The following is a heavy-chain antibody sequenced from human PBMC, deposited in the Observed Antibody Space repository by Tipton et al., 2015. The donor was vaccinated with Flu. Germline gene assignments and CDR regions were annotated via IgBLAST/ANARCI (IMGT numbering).Heavy chain of an antibody. CDR1: GGSISTTIYY. D-gene: IGHD1-1*01. V-gene: IGHV4-39*07. Sequence: LRLSCTVSGGSISTTIYYWGWVRQPPGRGLEWIGSIYYSGTTYYNPSLKSRVTISIDASKNQFSLDLTSLTAADTAVYYCARDLWNDRRAYYYYGVDVWGQGTTVTVPS. CDR2: IYYSGTT. J-gene: IGHJ6*02. CDR3: ARDLWNDRRAYYYYGVDV.